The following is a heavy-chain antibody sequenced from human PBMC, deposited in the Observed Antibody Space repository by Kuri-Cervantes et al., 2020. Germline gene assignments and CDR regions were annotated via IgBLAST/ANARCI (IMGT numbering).Heavy chain of an antibody. J-gene: IGHJ4*02. V-gene: IGHV4-4*02. CDR1: GGSISSNSW. Sequence: SETLSLTCAVSGGSISSNSWWSWVRQPPGKGLEWIGEIYHSGSTNCNPSLKSRVTIIADMTKNQFSLKLNSVTAADTAVYYCARHGRSWLRYFDYWGQGILVTVSS. CDR3: ARHGRSWLRYFDY. D-gene: IGHD6-19*01. CDR2: IYHSGST.